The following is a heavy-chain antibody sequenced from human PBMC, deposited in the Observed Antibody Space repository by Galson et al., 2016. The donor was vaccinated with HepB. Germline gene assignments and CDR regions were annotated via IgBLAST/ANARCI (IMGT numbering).Heavy chain of an antibody. Sequence: SLRLSCAASGFTFGDYAMTWFRQAPGKGLEWVSFIKNKLYGGTTKYAASVKGRFTISRDDSKGIAYLQLNSLETEDTAVYYCARVGGLYDSTGYAYFYYGVDVWGHGTTVTVSS. V-gene: IGHV3-49*03. CDR1: GFTFGDYA. J-gene: IGHJ6*02. CDR2: IKNKLYGGTT. D-gene: IGHD3-22*01. CDR3: ARVGGLYDSTGYAYFYYGVDV.